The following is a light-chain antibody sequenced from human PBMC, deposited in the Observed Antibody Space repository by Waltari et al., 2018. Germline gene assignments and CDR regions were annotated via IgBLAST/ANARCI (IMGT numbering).Light chain of an antibody. V-gene: IGKV1-5*03. Sequence: DIQTTQSPSTLSASVGDRVTITCRASQSIRNWLAWYQQKPGRAPKLLIYQASNLESGVPSRCSGSGSGSQFTLTISSLQPDDFATYYCQQYNNYFWTFGQGTKVEIK. CDR3: QQYNNYFWT. J-gene: IGKJ1*01. CDR2: QAS. CDR1: QSIRNW.